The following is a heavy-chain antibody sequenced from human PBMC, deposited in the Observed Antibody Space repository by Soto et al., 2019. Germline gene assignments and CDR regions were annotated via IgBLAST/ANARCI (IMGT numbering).Heavy chain of an antibody. CDR1: GGSFSGYY. D-gene: IGHD6-19*01. V-gene: IGHV4-34*01. CDR3: ARGIAVAGHYYYYMDV. CDR2: INHSGST. Sequence: PSETLSLTCAVYGGSFSGYYWSWIRQPPGKGLEWIGEINHSGSTNYNPSLKSRVTISVDTSKNQFSLKLSSVTAADTVVFYCARGIAVAGHYYYYMDVWGKGTTVTVSS. J-gene: IGHJ6*03.